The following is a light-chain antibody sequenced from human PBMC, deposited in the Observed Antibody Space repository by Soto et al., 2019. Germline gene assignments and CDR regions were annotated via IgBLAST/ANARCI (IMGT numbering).Light chain of an antibody. V-gene: IGKV1-5*01. CDR1: QSISSW. Sequence: DIQITQSPSTLSASVGDRVTITCRASQSISSWLAWYQQKPGKAPKLLIYAASTLQAGVPSRFRGSGSWTEFTLTISRMQPDDLKTYYCQQYHGFSRTFGQGTKVDIK. J-gene: IGKJ1*01. CDR2: AAS. CDR3: QQYHGFSRT.